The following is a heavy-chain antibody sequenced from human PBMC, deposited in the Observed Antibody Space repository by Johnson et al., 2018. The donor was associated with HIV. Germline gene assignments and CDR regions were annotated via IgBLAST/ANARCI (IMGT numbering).Heavy chain of an antibody. D-gene: IGHD7-27*01. CDR2: ISYDGSNK. J-gene: IGHJ3*02. Sequence: QVQLVESGGGLVQPRRSLRLSCAASGFTFSSYAMHWVRQAPGKGLEWVAVISYDGSNKYYADSVKGRFTISRDNSKNTLYLQMNSLRAEDTAVYYCWSWGRDAVDSWGQGTMVIVSS. V-gene: IGHV3-30*04. CDR3: WSWGRDAVDS. CDR1: GFTFSSYA.